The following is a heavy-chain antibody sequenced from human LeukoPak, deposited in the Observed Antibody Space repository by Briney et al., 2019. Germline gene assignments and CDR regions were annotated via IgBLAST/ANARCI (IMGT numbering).Heavy chain of an antibody. CDR1: GGSISSGDYY. CDR3: ARGGRWLQLAFDY. V-gene: IGHV4-30-4*01. Sequence: SETLSLTCTVSGGSISSGDYYWSWIRQPPGKGLEWIGYIYYSGSTYYNPSLKSRVTISVDTSKNQFSLKLSSVTAADTAVYYCARGGRWLQLAFDYWGQGTLVTVSS. D-gene: IGHD5-24*01. CDR2: IYYSGST. J-gene: IGHJ4*02.